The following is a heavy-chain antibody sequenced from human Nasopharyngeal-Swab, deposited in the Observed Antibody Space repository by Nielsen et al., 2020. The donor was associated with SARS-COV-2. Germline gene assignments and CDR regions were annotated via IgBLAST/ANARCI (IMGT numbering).Heavy chain of an antibody. V-gene: IGHV1-8*01. D-gene: IGHD4-17*01. CDR3: ARGQNDFGTFDI. CDR2: MNPNSDNT. Sequence: ASVKVSCKASGYTFTSYVINWVRQATGQGLEWMGWMNPNSDNTAYAQKFQGRVTMTRNTSISTAYMELSSLRSEDTAVYYCARGQNDFGTFDIWGQGTMVTVSS. CDR1: GYTFTSYV. J-gene: IGHJ3*02.